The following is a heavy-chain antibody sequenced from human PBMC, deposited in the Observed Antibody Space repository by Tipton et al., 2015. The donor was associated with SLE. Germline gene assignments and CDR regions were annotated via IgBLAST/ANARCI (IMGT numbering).Heavy chain of an antibody. CDR3: ASYGSGSYMLDY. CDR1: GGSISSSSYY. D-gene: IGHD3-10*01. V-gene: IGHV4-39*01. CDR2: IYYSGST. J-gene: IGHJ4*02. Sequence: TLSLTCTVSGGSISSSSYYWGWIRQPPGKGLEWIGSIYYSGSTYYNPSLKSRVTISVDTSKNQFSLKLSSVTAADTAVYYCASYGSGSYMLDYWGQGTLVTVSS.